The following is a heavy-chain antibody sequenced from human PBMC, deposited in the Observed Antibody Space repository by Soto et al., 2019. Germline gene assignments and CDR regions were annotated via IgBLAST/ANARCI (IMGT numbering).Heavy chain of an antibody. CDR3: ARGVVAAQYYYGMDV. CDR2: INHSGST. D-gene: IGHD2-15*01. V-gene: IGHV4-34*01. CDR1: GGSFSGYY. Sequence: QVQLQQWGAGLLKPSETLSLTCAVYGGSFSGYYWSWIRQPPGKGLEWIGEINHSGSTNYNPSLKSRVTISVDTSKNQFSLKLSSVTAADTAVYYCARGVVAAQYYYGMDVWGQGTTVTVSS. J-gene: IGHJ6*02.